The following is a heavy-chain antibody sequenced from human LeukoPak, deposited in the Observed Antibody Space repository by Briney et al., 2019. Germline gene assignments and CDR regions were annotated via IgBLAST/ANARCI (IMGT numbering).Heavy chain of an antibody. CDR2: IYSGGST. CDR3: AKGGVGPHPTFDY. Sequence: GGSLRLSCAASGFTVSSNYMRWVRQAPGKGLEGVSVIYSGGSTYYADSVKGRFTITRDNSKNTLYLQMNSLRAEDTAVYYCAKGGVGPHPTFDYWGQGTLVTVSS. D-gene: IGHD1-26*01. J-gene: IGHJ4*02. CDR1: GFTVSSNY. V-gene: IGHV3-53*05.